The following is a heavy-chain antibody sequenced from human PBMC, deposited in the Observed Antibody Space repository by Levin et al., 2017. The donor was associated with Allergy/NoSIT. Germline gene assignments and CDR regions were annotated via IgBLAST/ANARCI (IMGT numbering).Heavy chain of an antibody. V-gene: IGHV4-30-4*01. D-gene: IGHD3-22*01. J-gene: IGHJ4*02. CDR2: IYYSGST. CDR3: ARDTYYYDSSYFDY. Sequence: SETLSLTCTVSGGSISSGDYYWSWIRQPPGKGLEWIGYIYYSGSTYYNPSLKSRVTISVDTSKNQFSLKLSSVTAADTAVYYCARDTYYYDSSYFDYWGQGTLVTVSS. CDR1: GGSISSGDYY.